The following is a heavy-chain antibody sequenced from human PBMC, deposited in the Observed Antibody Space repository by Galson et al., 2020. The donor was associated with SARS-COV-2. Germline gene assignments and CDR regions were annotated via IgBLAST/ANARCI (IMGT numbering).Heavy chain of an antibody. CDR1: GFTFSSYA. Sequence: GGSLRLSCAASGFTFSSYAMSWVRQAPGKGLEWVSTIGASGRSTYIADSVKGRFTISRDNSKNTLYLQMNSLRAEDTAVYYCAPEARVTTGYASWGQGTLVTVSS. J-gene: IGHJ5*02. D-gene: IGHD4-17*01. CDR3: APEARVTTGYAS. CDR2: IGASGRST. V-gene: IGHV3-23*01.